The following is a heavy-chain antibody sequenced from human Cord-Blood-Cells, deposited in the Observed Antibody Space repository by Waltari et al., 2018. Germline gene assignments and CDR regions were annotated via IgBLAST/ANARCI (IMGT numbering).Heavy chain of an antibody. CDR1: GYTFTSYY. CDR2: INPSGGST. Sequence: QVQLVQSGAEVKKPGASVKVSCKASGYTFTSYYMTWVRQAPGQGLEWMGIINPSGGSTSYAQKFQGRVTMTRDTSTSTVYMELSSLRSEDTAVYYCARNEAAAGLFDYWGQGTLVTVSS. CDR3: ARNEAAAGLFDY. V-gene: IGHV1-46*01. D-gene: IGHD6-13*01. J-gene: IGHJ4*02.